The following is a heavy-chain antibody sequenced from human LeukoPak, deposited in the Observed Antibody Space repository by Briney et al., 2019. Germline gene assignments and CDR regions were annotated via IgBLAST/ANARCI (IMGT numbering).Heavy chain of an antibody. V-gene: IGHV4-39*01. D-gene: IGHD3-22*01. J-gene: IGHJ4*02. CDR1: GGXISDNTYY. CDR3: AKHQTYYYDSSGYPIDN. Sequence: SETLSLTCTVSGGXISDNTYYWGWIRQSPGKGLECIGTIYYSGTTYYNPSLKSRVTISVDMSKNQFSLRLSSVTAADTAVYYCAKHQTYYYDSSGYPIDNWGQGTLVTVSS. CDR2: IYYSGTT.